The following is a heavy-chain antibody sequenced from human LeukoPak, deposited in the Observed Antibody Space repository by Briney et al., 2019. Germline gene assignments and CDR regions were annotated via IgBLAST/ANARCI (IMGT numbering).Heavy chain of an antibody. CDR1: GYTFTSYA. CDR2: INTKTGNP. Sequence: ASVKVSCKASGYTFTSYAMNWVRQAPGQGLEWVGWINTKTGNPTYAQDFTGRSVFSLDTSVSTAYLQISSLKAEDTAVYYCARAGWGYNQDYFDYWGQGTLVTVSS. D-gene: IGHD5-24*01. V-gene: IGHV7-4-1*02. J-gene: IGHJ4*02. CDR3: ARAGWGYNQDYFDY.